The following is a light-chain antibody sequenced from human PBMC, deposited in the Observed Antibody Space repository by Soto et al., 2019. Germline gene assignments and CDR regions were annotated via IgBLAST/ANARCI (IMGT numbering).Light chain of an antibody. CDR3: CSYAGSYTFV. V-gene: IGLV2-11*01. Sequence: QSVLTQPRSVSGSPGQSVTISCTGTSSDVGSYNYVSWYQQHPGKAPKLMIYDVNKRPSGVPDRFSGSKSGNTASLTISGRQAEDEADYYCCSYAGSYTFVFGAGTKVTVL. J-gene: IGLJ1*01. CDR1: SSDVGSYNY. CDR2: DVN.